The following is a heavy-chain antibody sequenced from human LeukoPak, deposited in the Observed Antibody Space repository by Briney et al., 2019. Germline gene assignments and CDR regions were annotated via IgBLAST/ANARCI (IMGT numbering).Heavy chain of an antibody. J-gene: IGHJ5*02. V-gene: IGHV1-69*01. Sequence: ASVKVSCKASGGTFISYAISWVRQAPGQGLEWMGGIIPIFGTANYAQKFQGRVTITADESTSTAYMELSSLRSEDTAVYYCARDQVSSSSPLPGTNWFDPWGQGTLVTVSS. D-gene: IGHD6-6*01. CDR1: GGTFISYA. CDR2: IIPIFGTA. CDR3: ARDQVSSSSPLPGTNWFDP.